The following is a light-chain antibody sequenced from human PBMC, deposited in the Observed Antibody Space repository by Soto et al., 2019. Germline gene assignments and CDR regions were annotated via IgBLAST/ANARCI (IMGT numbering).Light chain of an antibody. CDR3: QQYGRSSAT. CDR2: GAS. J-gene: IGKJ1*01. V-gene: IGKV3-20*01. CDR1: QSVSSSY. Sequence: EIVLTQSPGTLSLSPGERATLSCRASQSVSSSYLAWYKQKPGQAPRLLIYGASSRATGIPDRFSGSGSGTDFTLTISRLEPEDFAVYYCQQYGRSSATFGQGTKVDIK.